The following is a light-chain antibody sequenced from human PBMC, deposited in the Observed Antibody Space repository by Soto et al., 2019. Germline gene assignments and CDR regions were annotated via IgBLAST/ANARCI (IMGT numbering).Light chain of an antibody. Sequence: QAVVTQPPSVSGAPGQRVTISCTGSSSNIGAGYDVHWYQQLPGTAPKLLIYGNSNRPSGVPDRFSGAKSGTSASLAITGLKAEDEADYSCQSYDSSLSGSGVFGGGTKLTVL. CDR1: SSNIGAGYD. CDR2: GNS. CDR3: QSYDSSLSGSGV. J-gene: IGLJ2*01. V-gene: IGLV1-40*01.